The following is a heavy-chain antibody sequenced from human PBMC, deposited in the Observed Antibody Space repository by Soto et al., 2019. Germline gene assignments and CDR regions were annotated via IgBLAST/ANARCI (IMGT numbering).Heavy chain of an antibody. CDR1: GGSISSYY. Sequence: SETLSLTCTVSGGSISSYYWSWIRQPPGKGLEWIGYIYYSGSTNYNPSLKSRVTISVDTSKNQFSLKLTSVTAADTAVYYCARHEGSSWSNFDYWGQGTLVTVSS. CDR2: IYYSGST. CDR3: ARHEGSSWSNFDY. V-gene: IGHV4-59*08. J-gene: IGHJ4*02. D-gene: IGHD6-13*01.